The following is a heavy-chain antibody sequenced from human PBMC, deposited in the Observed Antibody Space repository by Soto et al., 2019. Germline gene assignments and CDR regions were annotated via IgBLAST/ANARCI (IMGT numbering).Heavy chain of an antibody. V-gene: IGHV4-59*12. D-gene: IGHD3-22*01. Sequence: SETLSLTCSVSGDSIRNYYWSWIRQPPGKGLEWIGFISYSGGTSYNPSLKSRVAMSVDTSKNQLALKASDTAMYYCTRDLEYGGNSDSIDIWGQGKMVTVSS. CDR3: TRDLEYGGNSDSIDI. CDR1: GDSIRNYY. CDR2: ISYSGGT. J-gene: IGHJ3*02.